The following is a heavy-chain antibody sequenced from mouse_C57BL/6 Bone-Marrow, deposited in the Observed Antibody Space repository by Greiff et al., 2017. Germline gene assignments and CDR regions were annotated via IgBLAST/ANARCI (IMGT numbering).Heavy chain of an antibody. Sequence: EVKLVESGGGLVKPGGSLKLSCAASGFTFSDYGMHWVRQAPEKGLEWVAYISSGSSTIYYADTVKGRFTISRDNAKNALFLQMTSLRSEDTAMYYCARRGIYYYGSSYWYFDVWGTGTTVTVSS. CDR1: GFTFSDYG. CDR2: ISSGSSTI. D-gene: IGHD1-1*01. J-gene: IGHJ1*03. CDR3: ARRGIYYYGSSYWYFDV. V-gene: IGHV5-17*01.